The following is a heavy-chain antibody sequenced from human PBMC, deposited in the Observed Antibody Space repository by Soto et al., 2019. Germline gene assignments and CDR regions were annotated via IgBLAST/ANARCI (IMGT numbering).Heavy chain of an antibody. CDR1: GYTFTSYG. V-gene: IGHV1-18*01. CDR2: ISAYNGNT. CDR3: ASSIYIVATMAPYYFDY. D-gene: IGHD5-12*01. Sequence: GASVKVSCKASGYTFTSYGISCVRQAPGQGLEWMGWISAYNGNTNYAQKLQGRVTMTTDTSTSTAYMELRSLRSDDTAVYYCASSIYIVATMAPYYFDYWGQGTLVTVSS. J-gene: IGHJ4*02.